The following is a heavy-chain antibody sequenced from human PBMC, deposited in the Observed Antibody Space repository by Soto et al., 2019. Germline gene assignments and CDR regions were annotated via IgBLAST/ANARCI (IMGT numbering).Heavy chain of an antibody. CDR1: GYTLTEFS. Sequence: ASVKVSFKVSGYTLTEFSMHWVRQAPGKGLEWMGRFDPEDGETIYAQKFQGRVTMTEDTSTDTAYMELSSLRSEDTAVYYCARGPARPTLNWFDPWGQGTLVTVSS. CDR2: FDPEDGET. V-gene: IGHV1-24*01. CDR3: ARGPARPTLNWFDP. D-gene: IGHD6-6*01. J-gene: IGHJ5*02.